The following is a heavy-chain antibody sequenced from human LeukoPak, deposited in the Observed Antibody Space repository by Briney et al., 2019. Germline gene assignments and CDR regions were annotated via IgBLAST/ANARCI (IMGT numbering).Heavy chain of an antibody. J-gene: IGHJ6*02. Sequence: PGGSLRLSCEASGFTFSSYAMSWVRQAPGKGLEWVSAISGSGGSTYYADSVKGRFTISRDNSKNTLYLQMNSLRAEDTAVYYCAKAFYTYCSGGSCYPTLKWEYGMDVWGQGTTVTVSS. D-gene: IGHD2-15*01. CDR1: GFTFSSYA. CDR3: AKAFYTYCSGGSCYPTLKWEYGMDV. V-gene: IGHV3-23*01. CDR2: ISGSGGST.